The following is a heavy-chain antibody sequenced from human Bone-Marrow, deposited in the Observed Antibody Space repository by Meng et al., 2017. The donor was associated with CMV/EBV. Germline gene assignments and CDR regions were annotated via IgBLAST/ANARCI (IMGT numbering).Heavy chain of an antibody. V-gene: IGHV4-30-4*08. CDR2: IYYSGGT. D-gene: IGHD2-2*02. J-gene: IGHJ6*02. Sequence: SETLSLTCTVSGGSISSGDYYWSWIRQPPGKGLEWIGYIYYSGGTYYNPSLKSRVTISVDTSKNQFSLKLSSVTAADTAVYYCARGDCSSTSCYTPPYHYYGMDVWGQGTTVTVSS. CDR3: ARGDCSSTSCYTPPYHYYGMDV. CDR1: GGSISSGDYY.